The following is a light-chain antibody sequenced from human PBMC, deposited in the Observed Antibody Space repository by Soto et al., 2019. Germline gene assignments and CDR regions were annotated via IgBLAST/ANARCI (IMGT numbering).Light chain of an antibody. CDR2: DTS. V-gene: IGKV3-15*01. CDR3: QHFNNWPPLYT. J-gene: IGKJ2*01. Sequence: EIVMTQSPATLSVSPGERATLSCRASQSVAGKLAWSQHKPGQAPRLLIYDTSTRATGVLARFSGSGSGTDFALTINSLQYEDFAVYYCQHFNNWPPLYTFGQGTKLEIK. CDR1: QSVAGK.